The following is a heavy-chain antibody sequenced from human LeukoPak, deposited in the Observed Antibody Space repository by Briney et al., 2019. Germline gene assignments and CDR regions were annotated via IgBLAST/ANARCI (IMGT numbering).Heavy chain of an antibody. Sequence: ASVKVSCKASGYTFTSYGISWVRQATGQGLEWMGWMNPNSGNTGYAQKFQGRVTMTRNTSISTAYMELSSLRSEDTAVYYCARREKYYDFWSGYRATHGIGAFDIWGQGTMVTVSS. V-gene: IGHV1-8*02. CDR3: ARREKYYDFWSGYRATHGIGAFDI. CDR1: GYTFTSYG. CDR2: MNPNSGNT. J-gene: IGHJ3*02. D-gene: IGHD3-3*01.